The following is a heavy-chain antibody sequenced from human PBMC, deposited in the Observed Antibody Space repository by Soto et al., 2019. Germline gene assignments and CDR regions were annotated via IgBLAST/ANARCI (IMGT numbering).Heavy chain of an antibody. J-gene: IGHJ4*02. CDR2: INTYNGNS. Sequence: ASVKVSCKASGYTLTNYAISWVRQAPGQGPEWMGWINTYNGNSNYAQKFQGRVTMTTDTSTNTAYMELRSLTSDDTAVYYCARDCTGGSCFCIYWGQGTLVNVS. V-gene: IGHV1-18*01. CDR3: ARDCTGGSCFCIY. CDR1: GYTLTNYA. D-gene: IGHD2-15*01.